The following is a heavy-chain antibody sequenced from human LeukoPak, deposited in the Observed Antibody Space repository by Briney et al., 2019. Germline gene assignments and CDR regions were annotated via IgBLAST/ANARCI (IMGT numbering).Heavy chain of an antibody. D-gene: IGHD2-15*01. CDR3: ARDRLRLGYERTNWFDP. J-gene: IGHJ5*02. CDR2: INPNSGDT. V-gene: IGHV1-2*02. CDR1: GYTFTGYY. Sequence: ASVKVSCKASGYTFTGYYMHWVRQAPGPGLGWMGWINPNSGDTNYGHKFQGRVTMTRDTSISTAYMDLSRLRSHDTAVYYCARDRLRLGYERTNWFDPWGQGTLVTVSS.